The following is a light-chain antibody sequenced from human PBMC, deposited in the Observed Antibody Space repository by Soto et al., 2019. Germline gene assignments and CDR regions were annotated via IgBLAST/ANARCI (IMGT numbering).Light chain of an antibody. CDR3: QQRSNWVYT. CDR1: QSVSGS. CDR2: DAS. J-gene: IGKJ2*01. V-gene: IGKV3-11*01. Sequence: EIVLTQSPATLSLSPGERATLSCRASQSVSGSLAWYQQKPGQAPRLLIYDASNRATGIPARFSGSGSGTDFTLTICSLEPEDFALYYCQQRSNWVYTFGQGTKLEIK.